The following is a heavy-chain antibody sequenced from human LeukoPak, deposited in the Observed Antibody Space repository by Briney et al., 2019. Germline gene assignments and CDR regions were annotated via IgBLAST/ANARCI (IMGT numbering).Heavy chain of an antibody. D-gene: IGHD6-6*01. CDR1: GFTFSNVW. Sequence: GGSLRLSCAASGFTFSNVWMSWVRQVPGKGLEWVGRIRRKTDGETTDHAAPVKGRFTISRDDSKNTLYLQMNSLRAEDTAVYYCARDRLGSNSNWGQGTLVTVSS. V-gene: IGHV3-15*01. CDR2: IRRKTDGETT. CDR3: ARDRLGSNSN. J-gene: IGHJ4*02.